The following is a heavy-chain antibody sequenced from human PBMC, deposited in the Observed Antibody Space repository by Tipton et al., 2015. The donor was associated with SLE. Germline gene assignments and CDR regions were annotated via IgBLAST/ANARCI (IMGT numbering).Heavy chain of an antibody. CDR2: ISSSSSTI. CDR1: GFTFSSYS. D-gene: IGHD3-16*02. J-gene: IGHJ3*02. Sequence: SLRLSCAASGFTFSSYSMNWVRQAPGKGLEWVSYISSSSSTIYYADSVKGRFSISRDNAKNSLYLQMNSLRAEDTAVYYCARETPQWLSLVGAFDIWGQGTMVTVSS. V-gene: IGHV3-48*01. CDR3: ARETPQWLSLVGAFDI.